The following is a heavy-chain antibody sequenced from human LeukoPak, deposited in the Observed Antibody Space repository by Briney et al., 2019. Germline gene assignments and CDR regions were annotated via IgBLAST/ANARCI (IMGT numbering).Heavy chain of an antibody. Sequence: GGSLRLSCSASGFTFSTYAMHWVRQAPGKGLECLSAISSNGGYTYYADSVKGRFTISRHNSKNTLYLQMSSLRADDTAVYYCVKFGGMDYWGQGTLVTVS. D-gene: IGHD3-10*01. J-gene: IGHJ4*02. CDR3: VKFGGMDY. V-gene: IGHV3-64D*06. CDR1: GFTFSTYA. CDR2: ISSNGGYT.